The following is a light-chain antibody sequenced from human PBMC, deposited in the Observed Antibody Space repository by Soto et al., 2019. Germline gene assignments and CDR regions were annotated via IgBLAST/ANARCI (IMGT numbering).Light chain of an antibody. J-gene: IGKJ4*01. CDR1: QSINSW. V-gene: IGKV1-5*03. CDR2: KAS. CDR3: QQYEAYPLT. Sequence: DIQLTQSPSTLSASVGDRVTITCRASQSINSWLAWYQQKPGKAPKLLVYKASSLESGVPSRFSGSGSGTEFTLTISTLQPDDFATYYCQQYEAYPLTFGGGTKGEI.